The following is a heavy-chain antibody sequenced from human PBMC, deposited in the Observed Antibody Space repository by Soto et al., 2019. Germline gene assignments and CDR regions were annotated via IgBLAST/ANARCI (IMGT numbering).Heavy chain of an antibody. D-gene: IGHD5-18*01. CDR1: GGSISNYY. V-gene: IGHV4-59*01. CDR3: ASGRGYSYGSFDY. Sequence: SETLSLTCTVSGGSISNYYWSWIRQPPGKGLEWIGYIYYSGSTNYNPTLKSRVTISVDTSKNQFSLKLSSVTAADTAVYYCASGRGYSYGSFDYWGQGTLVTVSS. J-gene: IGHJ4*02. CDR2: IYYSGST.